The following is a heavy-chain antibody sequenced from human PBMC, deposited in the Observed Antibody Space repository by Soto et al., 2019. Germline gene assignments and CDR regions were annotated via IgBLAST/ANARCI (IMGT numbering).Heavy chain of an antibody. CDR2: ISSSSSYI. CDR3: ARYPPALLNSYYYYYMDV. D-gene: IGHD2-2*01. J-gene: IGHJ6*03. V-gene: IGHV3-21*06. Sequence: EVQLVESGGGLVKPGGSLRLSCAASGFTFSSYSMNWVRQAPGKGLEWVSSISSSSSYIYYTDSVKGRFTITRDNANNSLYLQMNSLRVEDTAVYYCARYPPALLNSYYYYYMDVWGKGTTVTVSS. CDR1: GFTFSSYS.